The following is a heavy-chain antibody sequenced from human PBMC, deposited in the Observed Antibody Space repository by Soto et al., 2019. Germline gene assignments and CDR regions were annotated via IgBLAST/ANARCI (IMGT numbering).Heavy chain of an antibody. CDR3: ARALTYSYYDYIWGSSPRKEYYFDY. Sequence: SETLSLTCTVSGGSISSYYWSWIRQPPGKGLEWIGYIYYSGSTNYNPSLKSRVTISVDTSKNQFSLKLSSVTAADTAVYYCARALTYSYYDYIWGSSPRKEYYFDYWGQGTLVTVSS. D-gene: IGHD3-16*01. J-gene: IGHJ4*02. CDR2: IYYSGST. CDR1: GGSISSYY. V-gene: IGHV4-59*01.